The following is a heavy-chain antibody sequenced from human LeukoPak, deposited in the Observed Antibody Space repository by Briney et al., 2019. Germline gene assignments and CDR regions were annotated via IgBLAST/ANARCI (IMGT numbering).Heavy chain of an antibody. Sequence: PGGSLRLSCAPSGFTFSDYWMSWVRQAPGKGLEWVTNINKDGSEKFYVDSVKGRFTISRDNAKNSLYLQMNSLRAEDTAVYYCARFQAVAGMGLDYWGQGTLVTVSS. V-gene: IGHV3-7*03. CDR3: ARFQAVAGMGLDY. J-gene: IGHJ4*02. CDR2: INKDGSEK. CDR1: GFTFSDYW. D-gene: IGHD6-19*01.